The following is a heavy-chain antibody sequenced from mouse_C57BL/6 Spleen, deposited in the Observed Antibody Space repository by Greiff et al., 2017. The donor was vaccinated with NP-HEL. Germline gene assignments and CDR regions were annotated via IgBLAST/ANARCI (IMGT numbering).Heavy chain of an antibody. D-gene: IGHD1-1*01. CDR2: IHPNSGST. CDR3: ARRTTVVEEWFAY. CDR1: GYTFTSYW. V-gene: IGHV1-64*01. J-gene: IGHJ3*01. Sequence: QVQLKQPGAELVKPGASVKLSCKASGYTFTSYWMHWVKQRPGQGLEWIGMIHPNSGSTNYNEKFKSKATLTVDKSSSTAYMQLSSLTSEDSAVYYCARRTTVVEEWFAYWGQGTLVTVSA.